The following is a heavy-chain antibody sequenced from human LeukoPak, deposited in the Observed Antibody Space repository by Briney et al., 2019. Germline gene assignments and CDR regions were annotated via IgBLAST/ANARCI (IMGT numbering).Heavy chain of an antibody. CDR3: ARGVEGSSSWYYYYYMDV. D-gene: IGHD6-13*01. V-gene: IGHV1-8*01. CDR2: MNPNSGST. J-gene: IGHJ6*03. CDR1: GYTFTSYD. Sequence: ASVKVSCKASGYTFTSYDINWVRQATGQGLEWMGWMNPNSGSTGYAQKFQGRVTMTRNTSISTAYMELSSLRSEDTAVYYCARGVEGSSSWYYYYYMDVWGKGTTVTVSS.